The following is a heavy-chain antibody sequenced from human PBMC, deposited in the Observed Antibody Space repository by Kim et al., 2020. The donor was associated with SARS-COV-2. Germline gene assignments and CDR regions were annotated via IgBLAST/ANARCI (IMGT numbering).Heavy chain of an antibody. D-gene: IGHD6-13*01. V-gene: IGHV3-74*01. J-gene: IGHJ4*02. CDR2: INSDGSNT. Sequence: GGSLRLSCAASGFTFSTYWMHWVRQAPGKGLVWVSRINSDGSNTIYVDSVKCRFTISRDNAKNTLYLQMNSLRGEDTAVYYCARGGVAAGSDYWGQGTLV. CDR3: ARGGVAAGSDY. CDR1: GFTFSTYW.